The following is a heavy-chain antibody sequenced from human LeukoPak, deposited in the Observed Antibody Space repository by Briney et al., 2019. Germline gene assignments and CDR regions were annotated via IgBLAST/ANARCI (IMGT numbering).Heavy chain of an antibody. CDR2: IKQDGSEK. CDR3: ARDYPPPPVAGPYYFDY. CDR1: GFTFSSYW. Sequence: GGSLGLSCVASGFTFSSYWMSWVRQAPGKGLEWVANIKQDGSEKYYVDSVKGRFTISRDNAKNSLYLHMNSLRAEDTAVYYCARDYPPPPVAGPYYFDYWGQGTLLTVSP. J-gene: IGHJ4*02. V-gene: IGHV3-7*05. D-gene: IGHD6-19*01.